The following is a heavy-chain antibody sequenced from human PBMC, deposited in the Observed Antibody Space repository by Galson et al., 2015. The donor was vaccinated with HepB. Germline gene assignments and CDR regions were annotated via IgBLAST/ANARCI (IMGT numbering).Heavy chain of an antibody. J-gene: IGHJ5*02. CDR1: GFTLSDSV. CDR3: VKGKGWLLPDH. D-gene: IGHD2-15*01. Sequence: SLRLSCAGSGFTLSDSVMHWVRQAPGKGLEYVSAISTNGHNIQYANSVKGRFSIFRDIPKNSLYLQMSSLREEDTAIYYCVKGKGWLLPDHWGQGTLVIVSS. V-gene: IGHV3-64D*08. CDR2: ISTNGHNI.